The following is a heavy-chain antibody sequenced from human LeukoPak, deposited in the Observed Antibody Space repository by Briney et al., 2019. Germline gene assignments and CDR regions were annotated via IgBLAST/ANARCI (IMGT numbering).Heavy chain of an antibody. V-gene: IGHV3-11*04. CDR3: CLLEEGGAGRIQLTNMDV. CDR2: ISSSGSTI. J-gene: IGHJ6*03. CDR1: GITFSDHY. D-gene: IGHD5-18*01. Sequence: KAGGSLRLSCAVSGITFSDHYMSWIRQAPGKGLEWVAHISSSGSTIEYADSVKGRFAISRDNAKNSLYLQMNSLRAEDTAVYYCCLLEEGGAGRIQLTNMDVWGKGTTVTVSS.